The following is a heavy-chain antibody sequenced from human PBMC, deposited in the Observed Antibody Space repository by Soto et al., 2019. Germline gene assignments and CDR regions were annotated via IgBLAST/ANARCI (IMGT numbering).Heavy chain of an antibody. D-gene: IGHD3-3*01. CDR2: IIPILGIA. CDR3: ARAEVYDFWSGYYPASYYYYMDV. CDR1: GGTFSSYT. J-gene: IGHJ6*03. V-gene: IGHV1-69*02. Sequence: SVKVSCKASGGTFSSYTISWVRQAPGQGLEWMGRIIPILGIANYAQKFQGRVTITTDNSTSTAYMELSSLRSEDTAVYYCARAEVYDFWSGYYPASYYYYMDVWGKGTTVTVSS.